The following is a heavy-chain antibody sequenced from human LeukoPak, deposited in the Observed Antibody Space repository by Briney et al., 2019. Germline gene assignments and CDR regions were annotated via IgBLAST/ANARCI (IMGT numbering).Heavy chain of an antibody. J-gene: IGHJ4*02. V-gene: IGHV7-4-1*02. CDR3: AREGGVGWLLPEYYFDY. CDR2: MNTNTGNP. Sequence: ASVKVSCKASGYTFTNHDINWVRQASGQGLEWMGWMNTNTGNPTYAQGFTGRFVFSLDTSVSTAYLQISSLKAEDTAVYYCAREGGVGWLLPEYYFDYWGQGTLVTVSS. D-gene: IGHD2-8*02. CDR1: GYTFTNHD.